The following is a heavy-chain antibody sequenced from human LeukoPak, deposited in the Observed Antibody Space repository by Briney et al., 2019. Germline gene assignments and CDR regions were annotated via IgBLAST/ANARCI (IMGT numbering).Heavy chain of an antibody. V-gene: IGHV3-21*01. D-gene: IGHD6-6*01. CDR1: GSSFSSYR. J-gene: IGHJ4*02. CDR2: ISSNNGYI. Sequence: SGGSLRLSCAASGSSFSSYRMNWVRQAPGKGLEWVASISSNNGYIYYADSVKGRFTISRDNGENSLHLQMNSLRAEDAAVYYCARDLGTRKSIAFADWGQGTLVTVSS. CDR3: ARDLGTRKSIAFAD.